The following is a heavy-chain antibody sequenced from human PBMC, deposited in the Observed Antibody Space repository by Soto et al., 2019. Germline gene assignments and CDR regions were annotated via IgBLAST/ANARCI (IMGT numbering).Heavy chain of an antibody. J-gene: IGHJ6*02. Sequence: GESLKICCKGSGYSFTSYWISWVRQMPGKGLEWMGRIDPSVSYTNYSPSFQGHVTISADKSISTAYLQWSSLKASDTAMYYCARLNYYDSSEGYYGMDVWGQGTTVTVS. CDR2: IDPSVSYT. D-gene: IGHD3-22*01. CDR1: GYSFTSYW. CDR3: ARLNYYDSSEGYYGMDV. V-gene: IGHV5-10-1*01.